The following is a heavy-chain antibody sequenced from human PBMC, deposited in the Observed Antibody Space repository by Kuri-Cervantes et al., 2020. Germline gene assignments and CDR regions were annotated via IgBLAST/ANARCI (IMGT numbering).Heavy chain of an antibody. V-gene: IGHV1-69*04. CDR3: ARDRGYDILTGYNYYYGMDV. CDR2: IIPILGIA. J-gene: IGHJ6*02. Sequence: SVKVPCKASGGTFSSYTISWVRQAPGQGLEWMGRIIPILGIANYAQKFQGRVTITADKSTSTAYMELSSLRSEDTAVYYCARDRGYDILTGYNYYYGMDVWGQGTTVTVSS. CDR1: GGTFSSYT. D-gene: IGHD3-9*01.